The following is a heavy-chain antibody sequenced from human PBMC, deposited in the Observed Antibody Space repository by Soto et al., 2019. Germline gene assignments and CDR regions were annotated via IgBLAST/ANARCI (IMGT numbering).Heavy chain of an antibody. V-gene: IGHV3-21*01. CDR3: ARDNAIDYYYGMDV. J-gene: IGHJ6*02. Sequence: GGSLRLSCAASGFTFSSYSMNWVRQAPGKGLEWVSSISSSSSYIYYADSVKGRFTISRDNAKNSLYLQMNSMRAEDTAVYYCARDNAIDYYYGMDVWGQGTTVTVSS. CDR1: GFTFSSYS. CDR2: ISSSSSYI.